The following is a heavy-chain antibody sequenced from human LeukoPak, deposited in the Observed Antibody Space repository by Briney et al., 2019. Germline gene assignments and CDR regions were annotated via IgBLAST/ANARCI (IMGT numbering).Heavy chain of an antibody. D-gene: IGHD2-2*01. CDR2: IYHSGST. CDR1: GGSFSGYY. V-gene: IGHV4-34*01. CDR3: ARVEPIVVVPAAMGWFDP. Sequence: SETLSLTCAVYGGSFSGYYWSWIRQPPGKGLEWIGSIYHSGSTYYNPSLKSRVTISVDTSKNQFSLKLSSVTAADTAVYYCARVEPIVVVPAAMGWFDPWGQGTLVTVSS. J-gene: IGHJ5*02.